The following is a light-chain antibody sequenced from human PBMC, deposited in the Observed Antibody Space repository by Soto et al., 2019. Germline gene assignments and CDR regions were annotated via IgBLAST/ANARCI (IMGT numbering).Light chain of an antibody. CDR2: EAS. V-gene: IGKV1-33*01. CDR3: QHYDNFPVT. Sequence: DIEMTQSPSSLSASVGDRVTITCQASQHISNYLNWYRQRPGKAPQLLIYEASNLQTGVSSRFSGTGSGTDFTFTITSLQPEDFATYYCQHYDNFPVTFGGGMKVEIK. CDR1: QHISNY. J-gene: IGKJ4*01.